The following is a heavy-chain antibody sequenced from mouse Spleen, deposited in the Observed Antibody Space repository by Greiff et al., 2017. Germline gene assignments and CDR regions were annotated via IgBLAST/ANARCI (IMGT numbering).Heavy chain of an antibody. D-gene: IGHD2-3*01. Sequence: VQLQQPGAELVKPGASVKMSCKASGYTFTSYWITWVKQRPGQGLEWIGDIYPGSGSTNYNEKFKSKATLTVDTSSSTAYMQLSSLTSEDSAVYYCARVKDGYYGTFAYWGQGTLVTVSA. CDR3: ARVKDGYYGTFAY. V-gene: IGHV1-55*01. CDR1: GYTFTSYW. J-gene: IGHJ3*01. CDR2: IYPGSGST.